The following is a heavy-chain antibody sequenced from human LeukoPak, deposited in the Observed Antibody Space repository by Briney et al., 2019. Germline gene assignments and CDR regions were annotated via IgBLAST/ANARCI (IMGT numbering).Heavy chain of an antibody. V-gene: IGHV1-69*02. CDR2: IIPILGIA. CDR1: GGTFSSYT. CDR3: AGELLSDQYYYYYYYMDV. Sequence: ASVKVSRKASGGTFSSYTISWVRQAPGQGLEWMGRIIPILGIANYAQKFQGRVTITADKSTSTAYMELSSLRSEDTAVYYCAGELLSDQYYYYYYYMDVWGKGTTVTVSS. J-gene: IGHJ6*03. D-gene: IGHD2-2*01.